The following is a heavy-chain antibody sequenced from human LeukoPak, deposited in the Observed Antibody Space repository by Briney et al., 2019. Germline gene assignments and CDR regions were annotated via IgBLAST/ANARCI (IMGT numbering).Heavy chain of an antibody. V-gene: IGHV4-61*02. CDR1: GGSISSGSYY. CDR3: ARDDFPAGEGY. Sequence: SQTLSLTCTVSGGSISSGSYYWSWIRQPAGKGLEWIGRIYTSGSTNYNPSLKSRVTISVDTSKNQFSLKLSSVTAADTAVYYCARDDFPAGEGYWGQGTLVTVSS. CDR2: IYTSGST. D-gene: IGHD3-3*01. J-gene: IGHJ4*02.